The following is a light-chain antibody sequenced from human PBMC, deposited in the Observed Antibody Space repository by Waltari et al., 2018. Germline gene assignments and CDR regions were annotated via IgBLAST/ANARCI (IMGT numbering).Light chain of an antibody. CDR1: SSDVGSYNH. V-gene: IGLV2-14*03. J-gene: IGLJ2*01. Sequence: QSALTQPASVSGSPGQSITISCTGTSSDVGSYNHVPWYQPHPGKAPKLMLYSVSYRPSGVSNRFSGSKSGNTASLTISGLQAEDEADYYCSSYITTNTLELFGGGTSLTVL. CDR2: SVS. CDR3: SSYITTNTLEL.